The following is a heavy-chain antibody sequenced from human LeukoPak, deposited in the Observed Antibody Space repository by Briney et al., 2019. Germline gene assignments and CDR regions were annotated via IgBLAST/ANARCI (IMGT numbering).Heavy chain of an antibody. J-gene: IGHJ6*03. Sequence: GASVKVSCKASGFTFTSSAMQWVRQARGQRLEWIGWIVVGSGNTNYAQKFQERVTITRDMSTSTAYMELSSLRSEDTAVYYCARLAGSWSRTYYYYMDVWGKGTTVTVSS. CDR2: IVVGSGNT. CDR1: GFTFTSSA. V-gene: IGHV1-58*02. D-gene: IGHD1-26*01. CDR3: ARLAGSWSRTYYYYMDV.